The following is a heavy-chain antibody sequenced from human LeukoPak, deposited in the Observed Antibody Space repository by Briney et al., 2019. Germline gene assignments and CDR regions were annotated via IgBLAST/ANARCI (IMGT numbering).Heavy chain of an antibody. CDR1: GFTLSSYS. CDR3: ARQYYYDSSGYSYYFDY. J-gene: IGHJ4*02. V-gene: IGHV3-21*01. CDR2: ISSSSSYI. D-gene: IGHD3-22*01. Sequence: GGSLRLSCAASGFTLSSYSMNWVRQAPGKGLEWVSSISSSSSYIYYADSVKGRFTISRDNAKNSLYLQMNSLRAEDTAVYYCARQYYYDSSGYSYYFDYWGQGTLVTVSS.